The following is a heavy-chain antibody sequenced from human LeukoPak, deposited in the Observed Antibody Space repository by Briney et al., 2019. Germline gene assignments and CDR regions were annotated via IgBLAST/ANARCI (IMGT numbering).Heavy chain of an antibody. CDR2: ISGGGGST. V-gene: IGHV3-23*01. Sequence: GGSLRLSCAASGLTFSSYGMSWVRQAPGKGLEWVSGISGGGGSTYYADSVKGRFTISRDNSKNTLYLQMNSLRAEDTAVYYCARDWNYYYMDVWGKGTTVTISS. J-gene: IGHJ6*03. D-gene: IGHD3-3*01. CDR1: GLTFSSYG. CDR3: ARDWNYYYMDV.